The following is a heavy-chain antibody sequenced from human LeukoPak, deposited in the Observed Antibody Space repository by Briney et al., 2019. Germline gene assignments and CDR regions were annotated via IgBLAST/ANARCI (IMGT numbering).Heavy chain of an antibody. J-gene: IGHJ6*03. Sequence: SETLSLTCTVSGGSISSGSYYWSWIRQPAGKGLEWIERIYTSGSTNYNPSLKSRATISVDTSKNQFSLKLSSVTAADTAVYYCAREGVVVPAAVGVFYYYYMDVWGKGTTVTVSS. V-gene: IGHV4-61*02. CDR3: AREGVVVPAAVGVFYYYYMDV. CDR1: GGSISSGSYY. CDR2: IYTSGST. D-gene: IGHD2-2*01.